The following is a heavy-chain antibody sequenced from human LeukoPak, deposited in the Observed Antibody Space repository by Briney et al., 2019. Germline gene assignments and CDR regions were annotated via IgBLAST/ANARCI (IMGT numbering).Heavy chain of an antibody. D-gene: IGHD3-16*02. V-gene: IGHV4-34*01. CDR1: GGSFSGYY. CDR2: INHSGSA. Sequence: PSETLSLTCAVYGGSFSGYYWRWIRPPPGKGLEWIGEINHSGSANYNPSLQSRVTISVDTSKNQFSLKLSSETAADTAVYDCARGGLRDYVCVSYRYYFDYWGQGTLVTVSS. J-gene: IGHJ4*02. CDR3: ARGGLRDYVCVSYRYYFDY.